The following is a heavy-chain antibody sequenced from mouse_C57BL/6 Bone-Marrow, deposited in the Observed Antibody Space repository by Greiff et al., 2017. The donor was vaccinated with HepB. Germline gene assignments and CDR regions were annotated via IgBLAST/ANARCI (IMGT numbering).Heavy chain of an antibody. D-gene: IGHD3-3*01. CDR2: IDPNSGGT. V-gene: IGHV1-72*01. CDR3: ARSGTASSYWYFDV. J-gene: IGHJ1*03. CDR1: GYTFTSYW. Sequence: VKQSCKASGYTFTSYWMHWVKQRPGRGLEWIGRIDPNSGGTKYNVKFKSKATLTVDKPSSTAYMQLSSLTSEDSAVYYCARSGTASSYWYFDVWGTGTTVTVSS.